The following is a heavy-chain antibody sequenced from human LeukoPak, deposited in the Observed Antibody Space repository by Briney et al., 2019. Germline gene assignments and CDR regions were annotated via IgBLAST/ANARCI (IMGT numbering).Heavy chain of an antibody. CDR3: ARSRAAAVRMRYYFDY. J-gene: IGHJ4*02. CDR2: IYPGDSDT. D-gene: IGHD6-13*01. Sequence: GESLKISCKGSGYSFTSYWIGWVRQTPGKGLEWMGIIYPGDSDTRYSPSFQDQVTISADKSISTAYLQWSSLKASDTAMYYCARSRAAAVRMRYYFDYWGQGTLVTVSS. V-gene: IGHV5-51*01. CDR1: GYSFTSYW.